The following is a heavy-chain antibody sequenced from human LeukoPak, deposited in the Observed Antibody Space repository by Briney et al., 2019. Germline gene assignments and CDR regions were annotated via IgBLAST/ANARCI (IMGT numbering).Heavy chain of an antibody. Sequence: SETLSLTCTVSGGSVSSDYWSWIRQPPGKGLEWIGYIYYIGSTNYNPSLKSRITISVDTSKSHFSLKLSSVTAADTAVYYCARVVGATGSSDYWGQGTLVTVSS. CDR3: ARVVGATGSSDY. V-gene: IGHV4-59*02. CDR2: IYYIGST. J-gene: IGHJ4*02. CDR1: GGSVSSDY. D-gene: IGHD1-26*01.